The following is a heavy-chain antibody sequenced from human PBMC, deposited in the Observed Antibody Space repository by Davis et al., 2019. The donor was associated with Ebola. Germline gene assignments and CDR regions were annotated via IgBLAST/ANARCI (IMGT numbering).Heavy chain of an antibody. CDR1: GFTFSSYA. CDR2: ISYDGSNK. Sequence: GGSLRLSCAASGFTFSSYAMHWVRQAPGKGLEWVAVISYDGSNKYYADSVKGRFTISRDNSKNTLYLQMNSLRAEDMAVYYCARVRSRSSSLRLDYYGMDVWGQGTTVTVSS. V-gene: IGHV3-30-3*01. D-gene: IGHD6-6*01. J-gene: IGHJ6*02. CDR3: ARVRSRSSSLRLDYYGMDV.